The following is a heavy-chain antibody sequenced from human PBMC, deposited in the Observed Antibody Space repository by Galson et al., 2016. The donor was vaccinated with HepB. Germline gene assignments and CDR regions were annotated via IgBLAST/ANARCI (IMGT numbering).Heavy chain of an antibody. CDR1: GFTFSSYT. Sequence: SLRLSCAASGFTFSSYTMNWVRQAPGKGLEWISAFTTSTSDTYYADSVKGRFTISRDTSSNTLYLQMNSLRADDTAAYYCAKSMLSFGGVVGPMDYWGRGTLVSVSS. CDR2: FTTSTSDT. CDR3: AKSMLSFGGVVGPMDY. J-gene: IGHJ4*02. D-gene: IGHD3-16*02. V-gene: IGHV3-23*05.